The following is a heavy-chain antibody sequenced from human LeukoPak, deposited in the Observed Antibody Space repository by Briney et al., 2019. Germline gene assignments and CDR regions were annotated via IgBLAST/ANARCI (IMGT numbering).Heavy chain of an antibody. J-gene: IGHJ6*03. V-gene: IGHV4-39*02. CDR1: SGSIRTSSFH. CDR2: IYFSGTT. CDR3: ARLGRPSGVWFVSSDYFYMDV. D-gene: IGHD3-10*01. Sequence: SETLSLTCSVSSGSIRTSSFHWGWFRQPPGKGPESIGTIYFSGTTNYSPPFQSRATISVDTSRNRFSLKLRSVTAADTAVYYCARLGRPSGVWFVSSDYFYMDVWGKGTTVIVTS.